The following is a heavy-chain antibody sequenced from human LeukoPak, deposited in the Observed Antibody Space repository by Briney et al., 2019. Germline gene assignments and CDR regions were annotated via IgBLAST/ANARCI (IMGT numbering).Heavy chain of an antibody. CDR1: GGSSSGYY. Sequence: SETLSLTCAVYGGSSSGYYWSWIRQPPGKGLEWIGEINHSGSTNYNPSLKSRVTISVDTSKNQFSLKLSSVTAADTAVHYCARASLAKGDYWGQGTLVTVSS. V-gene: IGHV4-34*01. CDR2: INHSGST. CDR3: ARASLAKGDY. J-gene: IGHJ4*02.